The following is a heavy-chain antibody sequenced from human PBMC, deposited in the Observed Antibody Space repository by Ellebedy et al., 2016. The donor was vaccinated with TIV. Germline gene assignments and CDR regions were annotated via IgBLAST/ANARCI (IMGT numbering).Heavy chain of an antibody. CDR1: GFTLSSYW. CDR3: AKTDYGDYELIDY. CDR2: INHSGST. Sequence: ESLKISCAASGFTLSSYWMSWIRQPPGKGLEWIGEINHSGSTNYNPSLKSRVTISVDTSKSHFSLRLNSVTAADTAVYYCAKTDYGDYELIDYWGQGTLVTVSS. V-gene: IGHV4-34*08. D-gene: IGHD4-17*01. J-gene: IGHJ4*02.